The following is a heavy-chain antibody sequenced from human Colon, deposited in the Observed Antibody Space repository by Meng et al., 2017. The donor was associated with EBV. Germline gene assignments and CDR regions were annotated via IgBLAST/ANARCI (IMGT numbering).Heavy chain of an antibody. V-gene: IGHV4-4*02. CDR1: GASVRSVTW. D-gene: IGHD2-2*01. J-gene: IGHJ4*02. Sequence: QVQLQESGPELVKPSGTPPLTCAVSGASVRSVTWWTWVRQPPGKGLEWIGEIYHGGSPNYNPSLESRVTISVDKSKNQFSLDLTSVTAADTAVYFCARVMRYQLLRFFDYWGQGILVTVSS. CDR2: IYHGGSP. CDR3: ARVMRYQLLRFFDY.